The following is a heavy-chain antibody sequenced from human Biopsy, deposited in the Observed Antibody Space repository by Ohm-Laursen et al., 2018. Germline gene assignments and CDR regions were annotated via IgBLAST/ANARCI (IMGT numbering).Heavy chain of an antibody. J-gene: IGHJ4*02. D-gene: IGHD4-17*01. Sequence: GTLSLTCVVYGATSSDYYWSWIRQPPGKGLEWLGQIDRSGNPNYNPSLKGRLTISANTSKNQFSLKLTSVTAADTAVYFCGNEIYGRDYWGQGALVTVSS. V-gene: IGHV4-34*08. CDR1: GATSSDYY. CDR3: GNEIYGRDY. CDR2: IDRSGNP.